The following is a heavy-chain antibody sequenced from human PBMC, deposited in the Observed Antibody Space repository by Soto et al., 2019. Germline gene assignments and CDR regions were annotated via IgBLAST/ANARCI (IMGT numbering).Heavy chain of an antibody. J-gene: IGHJ4*02. Sequence: PGGSLRLSCAASGLSLSDVFIDWVRQAPGKGLEWVGRTKDKAYSYTTEYAASVKGRFTISVDTSKNQFSLKLSSVTAADTAVYYCAIYGGNSVYFDYWGQGTLVTVSS. V-gene: IGHV3-72*01. CDR3: AIYGGNSVYFDY. CDR1: GLSLSDVF. D-gene: IGHD4-17*01. CDR2: TKDKAYSYTT.